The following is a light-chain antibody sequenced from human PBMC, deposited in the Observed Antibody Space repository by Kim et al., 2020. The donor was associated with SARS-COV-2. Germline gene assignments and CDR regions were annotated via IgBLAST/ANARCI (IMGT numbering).Light chain of an antibody. CDR3: QAWDSSTVI. CDR1: KLGNKY. CDR2: KDT. J-gene: IGLJ2*01. Sequence: SYELTQPPSVSVSPGQTASITCSGDKLGNKYVCWYQQKAGQSPDLVIYKDTKRLSGIPERFSGSNSGNTATLTISGTQAMDEADYYCQAWDSSTVIFGGGTKLTVL. V-gene: IGLV3-1*01.